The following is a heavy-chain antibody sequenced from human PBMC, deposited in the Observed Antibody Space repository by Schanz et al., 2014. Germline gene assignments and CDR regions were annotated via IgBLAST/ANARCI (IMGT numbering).Heavy chain of an antibody. CDR1: GFTFSSYG. D-gene: IGHD4-17*01. V-gene: IGHV3-33*01. CDR3: ARPRFDYGEVDY. J-gene: IGHJ4*02. CDR2: IWNNGVTK. Sequence: QVQLVESGGGLVKPGGSLRLSCAASGFTFSSYGMHWVRQAPGKGLEWVAVIWNNGVTKYYADSVRGRFTISRDRFQNTLYLRMSSLRAEDTAVYYCARPRFDYGEVDYWGQGTLVTVSS.